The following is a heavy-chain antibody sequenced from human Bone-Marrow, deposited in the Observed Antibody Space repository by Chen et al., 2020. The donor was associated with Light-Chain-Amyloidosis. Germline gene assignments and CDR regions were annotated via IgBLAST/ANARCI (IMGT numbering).Heavy chain of an antibody. CDR2: FYYSGKT. D-gene: IGHD3-22*01. CDR1: GGSVSSSTYY. V-gene: IGHV4-61*01. J-gene: IGHJ4*02. CDR3: ARGSYFDSLFLEF. Sequence: QVHLQESGPGLVQASETLSLTCSVPGGSVSSSTYYWSWIRQPPGKGLEWIGYFYYSGKTNYNPSLKSRVTISGDTSRNEFSLKLTSVTAVDTALYYCARGSYFDSLFLEFWGQGTLVTVSS.